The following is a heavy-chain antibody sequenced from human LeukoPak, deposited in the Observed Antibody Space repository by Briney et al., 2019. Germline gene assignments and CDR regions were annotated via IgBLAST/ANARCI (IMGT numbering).Heavy chain of an antibody. Sequence: SVKVSCKASGGTFSSYAISWVRQAPGQGLEWMGGIIPIFGTANYAQKFQGRVTITADESTSTAYMELSSLRSEDTAVYYCAREERDCGYDYFDYWGQGTLVTVSS. CDR3: AREERDCGYDYFDY. CDR1: GGTFSSYA. CDR2: IIPIFGTA. D-gene: IGHD5-12*01. J-gene: IGHJ4*02. V-gene: IGHV1-69*01.